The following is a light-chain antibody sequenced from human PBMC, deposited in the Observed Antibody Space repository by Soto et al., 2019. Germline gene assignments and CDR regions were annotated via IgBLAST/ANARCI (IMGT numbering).Light chain of an antibody. J-gene: IGKJ4*01. V-gene: IGKV1-33*01. CDR3: QQYDDLPLT. CDR2: DAS. CDR1: QDISNN. Sequence: DIQMTQSPSSLAASFGDRVTITCRASQDISNNLSWSQQKPGKAPKLLIYDASTVETGVPPRFSGSGSGTHFTLTISSLQPEDIATYYCQQYDDLPLTFGGGTKVEIK.